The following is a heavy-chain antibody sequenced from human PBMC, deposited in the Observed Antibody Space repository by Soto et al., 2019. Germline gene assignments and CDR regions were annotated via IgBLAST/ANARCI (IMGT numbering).Heavy chain of an antibody. CDR3: ASLYYGGKKRVFDY. CDR2: IYYSGST. V-gene: IGHV4-30-4*01. Sequence: QVQLQESGPGLVKPSQTLSLTCTVSGGSISSGDYYWSWIRQPPGKGLEWIGYIYYSGSTYYNPSLRSRVTISVDTSNNPFSRKLSAVTAADTAVYYCASLYYGGKKRVFDYWGQGTLVTVSS. D-gene: IGHD4-17*01. J-gene: IGHJ4*02. CDR1: GGSISSGDYY.